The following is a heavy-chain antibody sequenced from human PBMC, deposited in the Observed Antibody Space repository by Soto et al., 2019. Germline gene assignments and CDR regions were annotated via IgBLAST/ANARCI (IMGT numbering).Heavy chain of an antibody. CDR3: ARKDYYDSGIYYFDY. D-gene: IGHD3-22*01. CDR1: GYTFNKYP. V-gene: IGHV1-3*01. Sequence: ASVKVSCKTSGYTFNKYPIHWVRQAPGQGLEWMGWINPANGDTGYSQKFQDRVTISRDTSASTAYVELSSLRSEDTAVYYCARKDYYDSGIYYFDYWGQGTLVTVSS. CDR2: INPANGDT. J-gene: IGHJ4*02.